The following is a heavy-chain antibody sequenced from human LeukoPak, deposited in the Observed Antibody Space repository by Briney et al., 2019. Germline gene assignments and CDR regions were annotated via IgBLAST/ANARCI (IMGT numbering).Heavy chain of an antibody. CDR2: ISSSGSTI. Sequence: GGSLRLSCAASGFTFSSYEMNWVRQAPRKGLEWVSYISSSGSTIYYADSVKGRFTISRDNAKNSLYLQMNSLRAEDTAVYYCASVFYSNRYFDYWGQGTLVTVSS. D-gene: IGHD4-11*01. J-gene: IGHJ4*02. CDR1: GFTFSSYE. CDR3: ASVFYSNRYFDY. V-gene: IGHV3-48*03.